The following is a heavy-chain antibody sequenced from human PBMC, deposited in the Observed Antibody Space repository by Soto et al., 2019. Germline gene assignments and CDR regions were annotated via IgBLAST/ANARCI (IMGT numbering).Heavy chain of an antibody. CDR2: IYYSGST. D-gene: IGHD1-20*01. V-gene: IGHV4-39*01. J-gene: IGHJ2*01. CDR1: GGSISSSSYY. CDR3: AKPELNGKTVPTFDL. Sequence: QLQLQESGPGLVKPSETLSLTCTVSGGSISSSSYYWGWIRQPPGKGLEWIGSIYYSGSTYYNPSLKSRVTISVDTSKNQFSLKLSSVTAADTAVYYCAKPELNGKTVPTFDLWGRGTLVTVSS.